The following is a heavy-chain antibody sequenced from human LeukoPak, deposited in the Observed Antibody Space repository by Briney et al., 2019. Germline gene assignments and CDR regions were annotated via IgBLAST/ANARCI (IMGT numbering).Heavy chain of an antibody. CDR2: INHSGST. CDR1: GGSFSGYY. D-gene: IGHD6-13*01. Sequence: SETLSLTCAVYGGSFSGYYWSWIRQPPGKGLEWIGEINHSGSTNYNPSLKSRVTITVDTSKNQFSLKLSSVTAADTAVYYCARGIAAAADYWGQGTLVTVSS. CDR3: ARGIAAAADY. J-gene: IGHJ4*02. V-gene: IGHV4-34*01.